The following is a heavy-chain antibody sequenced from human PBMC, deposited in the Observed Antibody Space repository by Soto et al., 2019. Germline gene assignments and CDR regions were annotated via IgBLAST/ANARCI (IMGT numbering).Heavy chain of an antibody. V-gene: IGHV4-34*01. Sequence: QVQLQQWGAGLLKPSETLSLTCAVYGGSLSGYYWSWIRQPPGKALEWIGEINYSGNTNYNPSLKSRVTISVDTSKNQLFLNLSSVTAADTAMYYCARHHVRGRIIAGAAEFWGQGTLVTVSS. J-gene: IGHJ4*02. CDR2: INYSGNT. CDR1: GGSLSGYY. CDR3: ARHHVRGRIIAGAAEF. D-gene: IGHD1-26*01.